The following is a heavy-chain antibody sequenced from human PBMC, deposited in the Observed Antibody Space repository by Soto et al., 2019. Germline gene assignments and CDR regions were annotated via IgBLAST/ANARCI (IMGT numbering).Heavy chain of an antibody. J-gene: IGHJ4*02. Sequence: GGSLRLSCAASGFTFSSYSMNWVRQAPGKGLEWVSYISSSSSTIYYADSVKGRFTISRDNAKNSLYLQMNSLRDEDTAVDYCARGGKGAGYCSGGSCSTGYWGQGTLVTVSS. CDR2: ISSSSSTI. CDR3: ARGGKGAGYCSGGSCSTGY. D-gene: IGHD2-15*01. CDR1: GFTFSSYS. V-gene: IGHV3-48*02.